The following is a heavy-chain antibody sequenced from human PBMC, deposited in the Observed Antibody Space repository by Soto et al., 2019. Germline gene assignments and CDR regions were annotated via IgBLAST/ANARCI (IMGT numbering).Heavy chain of an antibody. V-gene: IGHV4-39*01. J-gene: IGHJ4*02. D-gene: IGHD4-17*01. CDR3: ARIRHDYGGRDY. Sequence: SETLSLTCTVSVGSISSSSYYWGWIRQPPGKGLEWIGSIYYSGSTYYNPSLKSRVTISVDTSKNQFSLKLSSVTAADTAVYYCARIRHDYGGRDYWGQGTLVTVSS. CDR2: IYYSGST. CDR1: VGSISSSSYY.